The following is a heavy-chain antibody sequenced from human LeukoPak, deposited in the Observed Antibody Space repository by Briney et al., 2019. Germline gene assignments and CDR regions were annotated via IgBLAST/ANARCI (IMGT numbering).Heavy chain of an antibody. CDR1: GGSISSYY. Sequence: SETLSLTCTVSGGSISSYYWSWIRQPAGKGLEWIGRIYTSGSTNFNPSLKSRVTMSVDRSKNQFSLKLSSVTAADTAVYYCARGGDYYGSGSYGYYFDYWGQGTLVTVSS. CDR2: IYTSGST. J-gene: IGHJ4*02. D-gene: IGHD3-10*01. V-gene: IGHV4-4*07. CDR3: ARGGDYYGSGSYGYYFDY.